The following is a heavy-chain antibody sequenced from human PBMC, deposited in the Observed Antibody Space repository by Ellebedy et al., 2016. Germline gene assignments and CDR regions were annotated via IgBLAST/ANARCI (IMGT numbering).Heavy chain of an antibody. D-gene: IGHD1-1*01. J-gene: IGHJ4*02. CDR1: GYIFSTYD. CDR3: ARDLDASQGPAPFDS. V-gene: IGHV1-18*01. Sequence: ASVKVSXKTSGYIFSTYDISWVRQAPGEGLEWMGWISTHSGNTNYAQKFLGRLTMTTDTSTSTAYMELRGLRSDDTAVYFCARDLDASQGPAPFDSWGQGTQVTVSP. CDR2: ISTHSGNT.